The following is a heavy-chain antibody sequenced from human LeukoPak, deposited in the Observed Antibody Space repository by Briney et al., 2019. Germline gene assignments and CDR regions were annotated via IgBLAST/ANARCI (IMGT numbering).Heavy chain of an antibody. Sequence: GGSLRLSCAASGFTFDDYAMHWVRQAPGKGLEGVSGISWNSGSIGYADSVKGRFTISRDNAKNSLYLQMNSLRAEDTALYYCAKDLSGIYGDYEPGFDYWGQGTLVTVSS. CDR3: AKDLSGIYGDYEPGFDY. CDR2: ISWNSGSI. J-gene: IGHJ4*02. CDR1: GFTFDDYA. V-gene: IGHV3-9*01. D-gene: IGHD4-17*01.